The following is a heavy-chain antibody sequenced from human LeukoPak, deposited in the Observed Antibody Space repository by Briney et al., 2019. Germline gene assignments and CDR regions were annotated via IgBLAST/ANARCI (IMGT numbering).Heavy chain of an antibody. CDR1: GFTFSSYG. D-gene: IGHD1-14*01. CDR3: ARVLALNNHDFDY. V-gene: IGHV3-21*01. J-gene: IGHJ4*02. CDR2: ISSSSSYI. Sequence: GGTLRLSCAASGFTFSSYGMNWVRQAPGKGLEWVSSISSSSSYIYYADSVKGRFTISRDNAKNSLYLQMNSLRAEDTAVYYCARVLALNNHDFDYWGQGTLVTVSS.